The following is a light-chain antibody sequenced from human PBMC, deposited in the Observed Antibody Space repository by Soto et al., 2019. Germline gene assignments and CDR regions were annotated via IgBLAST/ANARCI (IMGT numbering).Light chain of an antibody. CDR1: QSVRTK. Sequence: VSQGKGATLSCRASQSVRTKLAWYQQKAGQAPRLLIYGASTRATGIPDRFSGSGSGTDFTLTISCLQPEDFATYYCQQSYNTPTPFGHLTKVDIK. CDR3: QQSYNTPTP. CDR2: GAS. J-gene: IGKJ2*01. V-gene: IGKV3-15*01.